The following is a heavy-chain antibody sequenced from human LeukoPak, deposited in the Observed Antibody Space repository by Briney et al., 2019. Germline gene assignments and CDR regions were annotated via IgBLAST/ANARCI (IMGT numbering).Heavy chain of an antibody. J-gene: IGHJ4*02. D-gene: IGHD3-22*01. CDR1: GGTFSSYA. CDR3: ARDKYDSSGYYYGVEGYYFDY. Sequence: ASVKVSCKASGGTFSSYAISWVRQAPGQGLEWMGRIIPILGIANYAQKFQGRVTITADKSTSTAYMELSSLRSEDTAVYYCARDKYDSSGYYYGVEGYYFDYWGQGTLATVSS. V-gene: IGHV1-69*04. CDR2: IIPILGIA.